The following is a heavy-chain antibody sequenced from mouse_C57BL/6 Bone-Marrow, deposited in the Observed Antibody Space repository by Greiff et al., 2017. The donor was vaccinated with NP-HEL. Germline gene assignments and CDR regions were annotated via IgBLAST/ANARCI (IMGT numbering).Heavy chain of an antibody. D-gene: IGHD1-1*01. CDR1: GFTFSDYY. J-gene: IGHJ1*03. Sequence: EVKLMESEGGLVQPGSSMKLSCTASGFTFSDYYMAWVRQVPEKGLEWVANINYDGSSTYYPDSLKSRFIISRDNAKNILYLQMSSLKSEDTATYYCAREGNYYGSSFYWYFDVWGTGTTVTVSS. CDR3: AREGNYYGSSFYWYFDV. V-gene: IGHV5-16*01. CDR2: INYDGSST.